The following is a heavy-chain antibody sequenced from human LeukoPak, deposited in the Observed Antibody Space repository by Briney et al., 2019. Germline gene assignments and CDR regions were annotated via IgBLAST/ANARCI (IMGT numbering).Heavy chain of an antibody. CDR2: IYHSGSP. J-gene: IGHJ4*02. D-gene: IGHD1-1*01. V-gene: IGHV4-4*02. CDR1: GGSISSNNW. Sequence: SETLSLTCAVSGGSISSNNWWGCPRQPPGKGLEWIGEIYHSGSPNYNPSLKSRVTISVDKSRNHFSLNLSSVTAADTAVYYCARVNINNWHSCDYWGQGTLVTVSS. CDR3: ARVNINNWHSCDY.